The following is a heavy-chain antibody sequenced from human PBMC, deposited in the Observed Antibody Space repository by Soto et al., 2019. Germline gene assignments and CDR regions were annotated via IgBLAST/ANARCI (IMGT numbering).Heavy chain of an antibody. V-gene: IGHV4-31*03. CDR2: IYYSGST. Sequence: PSETLSLTCTVSGGSIGSGGYYWSWIRQHPGKGLEWIGYIYYSGSTYYNPSLKSRVTISVDTSKNQFSLKLNSVTAADTAVYYCARDLWGYCGTDCYPLDVWGQGTTVTVSS. CDR3: ARDLWGYCGTDCYPLDV. J-gene: IGHJ6*02. CDR1: GGSIGSGGYY. D-gene: IGHD2-21*02.